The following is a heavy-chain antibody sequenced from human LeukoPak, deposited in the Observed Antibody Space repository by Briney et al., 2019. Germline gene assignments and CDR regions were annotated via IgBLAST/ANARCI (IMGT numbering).Heavy chain of an antibody. D-gene: IGHD1-1*01. Sequence: GDSLNISCKGSGYSFTSSWIGWVRQMPGKGLEWMGIIYPGDSDTRYRPSFQGQVTISADKSISTAYLQWSSLNTSDTAMYYCARYTDHYYFDYWGQGTLVTVSS. J-gene: IGHJ4*02. CDR1: GYSFTSSW. CDR2: IYPGDSDT. CDR3: ARYTDHYYFDY. V-gene: IGHV5-51*01.